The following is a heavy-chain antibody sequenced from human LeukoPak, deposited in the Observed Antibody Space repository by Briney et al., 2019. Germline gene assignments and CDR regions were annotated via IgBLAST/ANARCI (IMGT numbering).Heavy chain of an antibody. CDR1: GGSISSSSYY. Sequence: SETLSLTCTVSGGSISSSSYYWGWIRQPPGKGLEWIVSIYYSGSTYYDPSLKSRVTISVDTSKNQFSLKLSSVTAADTAVYYCARLRRGNSSGWYSFDYWGQGTLVTVSS. D-gene: IGHD6-19*01. V-gene: IGHV4-39*01. J-gene: IGHJ4*02. CDR2: IYYSGST. CDR3: ARLRRGNSSGWYSFDY.